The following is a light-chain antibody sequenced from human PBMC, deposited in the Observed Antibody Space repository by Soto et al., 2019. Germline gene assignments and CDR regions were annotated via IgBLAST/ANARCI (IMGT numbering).Light chain of an antibody. J-gene: IGKJ1*01. CDR3: QQYYSNPWT. V-gene: IGKV4-1*01. CDR2: WAS. CDR1: QSVLYSSNNKNY. Sequence: DIVMTQSPDSLAVSLGERATINCKSSQSVLYSSNNKNYLAWYQQKTGQTPKMLIYWASTRASGVPDRFSGSGSGTDFTLTISRLQAEDVEVYYCQQYYSNPWTFGQGTKVDIK.